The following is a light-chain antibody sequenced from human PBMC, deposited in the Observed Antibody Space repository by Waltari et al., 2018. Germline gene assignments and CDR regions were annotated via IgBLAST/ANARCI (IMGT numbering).Light chain of an antibody. V-gene: IGLV6-57*04. CDR3: QSYDSSNQV. J-gene: IGLJ3*02. CDR1: SGSIASNY. CDR2: EAN. Sequence: NFMLTQPHSVSESPGKTVTISCTRSSGSIASNYVQWYQQRPGSAPTTVIYEANQRPSGVPDRFSGSIDSSSNSASLTISGLKTVDEADYYCQSYDSSNQVFGGGTKLTVL.